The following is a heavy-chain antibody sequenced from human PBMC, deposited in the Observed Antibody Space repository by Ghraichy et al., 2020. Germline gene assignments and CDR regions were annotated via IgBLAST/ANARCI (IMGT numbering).Heavy chain of an antibody. CDR1: GFTFSSYR. J-gene: IGHJ4*02. D-gene: IGHD6-19*01. Sequence: GGSLRLSCAASGFTFSSYRMNWVRQAPGKELEWVSSISSSSNYIYYADSMKGRFTISRDNAKNSLYLQMDSLRAEDTAVYYCARDSSGWLFDYWGQGILVTVSS. CDR2: ISSSSNYI. V-gene: IGHV3-21*01. CDR3: ARDSSGWLFDY.